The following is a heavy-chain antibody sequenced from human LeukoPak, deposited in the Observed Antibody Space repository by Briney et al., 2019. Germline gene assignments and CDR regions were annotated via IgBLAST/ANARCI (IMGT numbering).Heavy chain of an antibody. D-gene: IGHD4-17*01. V-gene: IGHV4-59*01. CDR1: GGSISNYY. J-gene: IGHJ3*02. CDR3: ARGANFGDSGLDAFDI. CDR2: IYYSGTS. Sequence: SETPSLTCTVSGGSISNYYWSWIRQPPGKGLEWIGYIYYSGTSNYSPSLYSRVTMSVDTSKNQFSLKLTSVTAADTAVYYCARGANFGDSGLDAFDIWGQGTMVTVSS.